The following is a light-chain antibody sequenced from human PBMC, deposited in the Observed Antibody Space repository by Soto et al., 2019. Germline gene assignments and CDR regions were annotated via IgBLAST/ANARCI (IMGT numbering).Light chain of an antibody. CDR3: QQLKSNLIT. CDR2: KVS. CDR1: QSLLSTDGNTY. Sequence: VMTQSALSLPVTPGEPSSISCRSGQSLLSTDGNTYLNWFQLRPGQSPRRLIYKVSNRDSGVPERFRGSGSGTEFTLTISSLPPEDFETYYCQQLKSNLITFGQGTRLEIK. V-gene: IGKV2-30*01. J-gene: IGKJ5*01.